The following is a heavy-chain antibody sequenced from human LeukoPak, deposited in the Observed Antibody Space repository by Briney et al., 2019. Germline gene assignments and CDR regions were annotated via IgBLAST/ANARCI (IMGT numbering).Heavy chain of an antibody. Sequence: GGSVRLSCAASGFTFRSYAMMWVRQAPGKGWEGVSGICGSGGSTYHADSVKDRFTISRDNFKSTVYLQMNSLRDEDTAVYYCAKDQGDFVVVVAAYYYYGMDVWGKGTTVTVSS. D-gene: IGHD2-15*01. V-gene: IGHV3-23*01. CDR1: GFTFRSYA. CDR3: AKDQGDFVVVVAAYYYYGMDV. J-gene: IGHJ6*04. CDR2: ICGSGGST.